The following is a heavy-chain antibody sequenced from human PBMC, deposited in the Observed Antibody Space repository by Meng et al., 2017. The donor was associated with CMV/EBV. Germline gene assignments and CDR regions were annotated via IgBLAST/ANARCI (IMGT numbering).Heavy chain of an antibody. Sequence: ASVQVSCKASGYTFTSYGISWVRQAPGQGLEWMGWINAYNGNTNYAQKLQGRVTMTTDTSTSTAYMELRSLRSDDTAVYYCARDVRYAAAGLRTFDYWGQGTLVTVSS. D-gene: IGHD6-13*01. V-gene: IGHV1-18*01. CDR3: ARDVRYAAAGLRTFDY. CDR2: INAYNGNT. CDR1: GYTFTSYG. J-gene: IGHJ4*02.